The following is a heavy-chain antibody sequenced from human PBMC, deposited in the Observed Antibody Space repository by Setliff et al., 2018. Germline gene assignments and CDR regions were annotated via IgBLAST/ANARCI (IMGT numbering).Heavy chain of an antibody. CDR3: ARAPPNRYSGSYEYFYMDV. J-gene: IGHJ6*03. CDR2: ISYTGST. CDR1: GDSIFDNY. V-gene: IGHV4-59*08. D-gene: IGHD1-26*01. Sequence: PSETLSLTCSVSGDSIFDNYWSWIRQSPGRGLEWIAYISYTGSTNYNPSLKSRVTLSVDTSNNQFSLKVSSVTAADTAVYYCARAPPNRYSGSYEYFYMDVWGKGTTVTVSS.